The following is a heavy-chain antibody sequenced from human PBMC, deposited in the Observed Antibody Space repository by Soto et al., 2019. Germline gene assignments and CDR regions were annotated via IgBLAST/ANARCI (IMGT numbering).Heavy chain of an antibody. V-gene: IGHV4-4*02. Sequence: QVQLQESGPGLVKPSGTLSLTCAVSGGSISSSNWWSWVRQPPGKGLEWIGEIYHSASTNYNPSLNSRVTISVDKSKNQFSLKLSSVTAADTAVYYCARVSGSYYYGMDVWGQGTTVTVSS. CDR3: ARVSGSYYYGMDV. CDR2: IYHSAST. D-gene: IGHD1-26*01. CDR1: GGSISSSNW. J-gene: IGHJ6*02.